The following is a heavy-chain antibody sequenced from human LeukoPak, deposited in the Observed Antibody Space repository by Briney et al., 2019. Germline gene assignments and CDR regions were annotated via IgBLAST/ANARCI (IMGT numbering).Heavy chain of an antibody. CDR1: GGSISSGGYY. V-gene: IGHV4-31*03. D-gene: IGHD3-10*01. Sequence: SQTLSLTCTVSGGSISSGGYYWSWIRQHPGKGLEWIGYIYYSGSTYYNPSLKSRVTISVDTSKNQFSLKLSSVTAADTAVYYCARGESAGLLWFGDFSRAPTGPDPWGQGTLVTVSS. CDR2: IYYSGST. CDR3: ARGESAGLLWFGDFSRAPTGPDP. J-gene: IGHJ5*02.